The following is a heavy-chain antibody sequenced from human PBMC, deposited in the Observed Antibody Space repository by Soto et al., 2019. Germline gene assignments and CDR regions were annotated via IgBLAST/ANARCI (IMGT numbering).Heavy chain of an antibody. J-gene: IGHJ4*02. CDR1: GGSISSNSHY. D-gene: IGHD3-3*01. Sequence: QLQLQESGPGLVKPSETLSLICTVSGGSISSNSHYWGWIRQPPGKGLEWIGSIYYSGSTHYNTSLKSRVTISVDTSKNQFSLKLSSVTAADTAVYYCARHSLFGVVIMWSFDYWGQGTLVTVSS. CDR3: ARHSLFGVVIMWSFDY. V-gene: IGHV4-39*01. CDR2: IYYSGST.